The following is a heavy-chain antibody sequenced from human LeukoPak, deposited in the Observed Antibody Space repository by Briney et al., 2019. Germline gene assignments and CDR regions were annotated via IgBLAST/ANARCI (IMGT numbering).Heavy chain of an antibody. CDR3: ARDHTAAGRTYHYYGMDV. J-gene: IGHJ6*02. V-gene: IGHV1-46*01. CDR1: GYTFSSYY. Sequence: ASVKVSCKASGYTFSSYYINWVRQAPGQGLEWMGIINPSGGITGYAQKFQGRVTMTRDTSTSTVYMELSSLRSEDTAVYYCARDHTAAGRTYHYYGMDVWGQGTTVTVSS. CDR2: INPSGGIT. D-gene: IGHD6-13*01.